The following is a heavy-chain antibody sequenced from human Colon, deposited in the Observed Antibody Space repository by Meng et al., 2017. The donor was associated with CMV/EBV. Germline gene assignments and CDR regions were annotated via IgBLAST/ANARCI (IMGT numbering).Heavy chain of an antibody. Sequence: QGQVVRAGAGVKAPGASVKVSCKTSGYTFSDYYMHWVRQAPGQGLEWMGWIRSDGSATNYAQKFRGRVTMTRDASVSTAYMELSGLTSDDTAVYFCVRSSGWSLFDYWGPGALVTVSS. J-gene: IGHJ4*02. CDR3: VRSSGWSLFDY. V-gene: IGHV1-2*02. CDR1: GYTFSDYY. CDR2: IRSDGSAT. D-gene: IGHD6-19*01.